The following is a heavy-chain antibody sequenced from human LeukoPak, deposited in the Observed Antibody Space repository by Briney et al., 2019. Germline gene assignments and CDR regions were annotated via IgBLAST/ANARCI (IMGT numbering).Heavy chain of an antibody. Sequence: SETLSLTCTVSGDSFSSHYWAWVRQPPGKGLEWIGYISYRGSTNYNPSLKSRVTISIDTSKNQFSLRLSSVTAADTAVYYCARDLVTVTKGFDIWGQGTMVSVSS. V-gene: IGHV4-59*11. CDR2: ISYRGST. J-gene: IGHJ3*02. CDR3: ARDLVTVTKGFDI. D-gene: IGHD4-17*01. CDR1: GDSFSSHY.